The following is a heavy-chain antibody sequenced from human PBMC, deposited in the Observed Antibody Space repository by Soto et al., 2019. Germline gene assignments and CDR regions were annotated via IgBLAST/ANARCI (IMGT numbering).Heavy chain of an antibody. Sequence: SETLSLTCTVSGGSMSSYYWSWFRQPPGKGLEWIGYIYYSGSTNYNPSLKSRVTISVDTSKNQFSLKLNSVTAADTAVYYCARRWGGTFDIWGQGTMVTVSS. CDR2: IYYSGST. CDR3: ARRWGGTFDI. D-gene: IGHD3-10*01. CDR1: GGSMSSYY. J-gene: IGHJ3*02. V-gene: IGHV4-59*08.